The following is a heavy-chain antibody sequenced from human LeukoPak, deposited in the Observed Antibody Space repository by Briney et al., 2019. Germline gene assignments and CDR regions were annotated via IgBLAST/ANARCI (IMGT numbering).Heavy chain of an antibody. J-gene: IGHJ4*02. D-gene: IGHD6-13*01. CDR1: GFTFSSYA. CDR3: AKDAGSWYVDY. V-gene: IGHV3-23*01. CDR2: ISGSGGST. Sequence: GGSLRLSCAASGFTFSSYAMGWVRQAPGKGLEWVSTISGSGGSTYYADSVKGRFTISRDNFKNTLYLQMNSLRAEDTAIYYCAKDAGSWYVDYWGQGALVTVSS.